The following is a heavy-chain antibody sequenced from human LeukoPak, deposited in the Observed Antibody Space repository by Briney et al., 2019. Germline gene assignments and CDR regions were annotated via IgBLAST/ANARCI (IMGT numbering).Heavy chain of an antibody. V-gene: IGHV4-4*02. CDR2: IFHTGST. CDR3: ARGMWFDTLFSTFDV. D-gene: IGHD3-10*01. J-gene: IGHJ3*01. CDR1: GDSISSRKW. Sequence: ASATLSLTCSVSGDSISSRKWWTWVRQTPEKGLEWIGEIFHTGSTNYNPSVESRVTISIDKSKNQFSLMPKSVTAADTALYYCARGMWFDTLFSTFDVWGQGTMVSVSS.